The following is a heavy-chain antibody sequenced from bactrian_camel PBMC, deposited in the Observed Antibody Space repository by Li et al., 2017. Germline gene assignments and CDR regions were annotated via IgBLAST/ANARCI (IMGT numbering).Heavy chain of an antibody. J-gene: IGHJ4*01. Sequence: QLVESGGGSVQAGGSLRLSCLYNGDTYNNNCMGWFRQAPGKEREGVAAIYTGSGNTFYADSVLGRFTIYKDIAKRTLYLQMNSLKPEDTAMYYCAAGRAYWCGSLIRENFPDWGQGTQVTVS. CDR2: IYTGSGNT. D-gene: IGHD3*01. CDR3: AAGRAYWCGSLIRENFPD. CDR1: GDTYNNNC. V-gene: IGHV3S1*01.